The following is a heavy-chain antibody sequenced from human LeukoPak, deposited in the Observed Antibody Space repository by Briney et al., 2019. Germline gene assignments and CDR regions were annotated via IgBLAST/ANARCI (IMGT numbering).Heavy chain of an antibody. Sequence: GGSLRLSCAASGFTFSSYAMHWVRQAPGKGLEWVSSISGSGGSTWYADSVKGRFTISRDNSKNTLYLQMNSLRAEDTAVYYCAKGDWGSGSYSLFDYWGQGTLVTVSS. CDR2: ISGSGGST. D-gene: IGHD3-10*01. V-gene: IGHV3-23*01. CDR1: GFTFSSYA. CDR3: AKGDWGSGSYSLFDY. J-gene: IGHJ4*02.